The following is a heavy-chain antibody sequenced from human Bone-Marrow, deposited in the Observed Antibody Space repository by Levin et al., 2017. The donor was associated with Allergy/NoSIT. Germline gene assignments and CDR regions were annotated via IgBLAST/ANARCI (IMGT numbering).Heavy chain of an antibody. Sequence: GGSLRLSCAASGFIFNSYGMHWVRQAPGKGLEWVAVISFDGSNKYYAESVKGRFTISRDNSKNTLYLHMNSLRADDTAVYYCAKELEQWLEQYYYYMDVWGKGTTVTVSS. D-gene: IGHD6-19*01. V-gene: IGHV3-30*18. CDR3: AKELEQWLEQYYYYMDV. CDR1: GFIFNSYG. CDR2: ISFDGSNK. J-gene: IGHJ6*03.